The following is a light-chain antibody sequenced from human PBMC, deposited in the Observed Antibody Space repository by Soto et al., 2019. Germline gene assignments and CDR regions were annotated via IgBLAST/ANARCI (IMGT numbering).Light chain of an antibody. V-gene: IGLV1-40*01. J-gene: IGLJ3*02. CDR2: ANS. CDR1: SSNIGAGYD. CDR3: QSYDSSLSGSV. Sequence: QSVLTQPPSMSGAPGQRVTISCTGSSSNIGAGYDVHWYQQLPGTAPKLLIYANSIRPSGVPDRFSGSKSGTSASLAITGLQAEDEADYYCQSYDSSLSGSVFGGGTKLTVL.